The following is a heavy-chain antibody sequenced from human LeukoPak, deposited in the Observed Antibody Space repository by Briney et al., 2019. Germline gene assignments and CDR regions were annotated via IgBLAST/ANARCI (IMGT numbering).Heavy chain of an antibody. J-gene: IGHJ4*02. Sequence: PSETLSLTCAVYGGSFSGYYWSWIRQPPGKGLEWIEEINHSGSTNYNPSLKSRVTISVDASKNQFSLKLSSVTAADTAVYYCARGSLRYFDWLPHFDYWGQGTLVTVSS. CDR2: INHSGST. CDR1: GGSFSGYY. D-gene: IGHD3-9*01. V-gene: IGHV4-34*01. CDR3: ARGSLRYFDWLPHFDY.